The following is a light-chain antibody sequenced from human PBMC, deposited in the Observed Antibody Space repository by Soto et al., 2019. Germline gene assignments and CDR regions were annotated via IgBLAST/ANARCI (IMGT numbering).Light chain of an antibody. J-gene: IGKJ1*01. CDR2: GIS. Sequence: DIVMTQTPLSLPVTPGEPASISCRSSQTLLDSDDGNTYLDWYLQKPGQSPQLLIYGISSRASGVPDRFSGSGSGTDSTLKISRVEAGDVGVFYCMQRKEFPWTFGQGTKV. CDR3: MQRKEFPWT. V-gene: IGKV2-40*01. CDR1: QTLLDSDDGNTY.